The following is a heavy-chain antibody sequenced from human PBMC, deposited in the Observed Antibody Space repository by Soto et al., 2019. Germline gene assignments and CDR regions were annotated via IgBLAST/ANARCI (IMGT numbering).Heavy chain of an antibody. CDR3: AKNNARSGYYY. V-gene: IGHV3-30*18. CDR1: GFTFSSYG. CDR2: ISYDGSNK. D-gene: IGHD3-22*01. J-gene: IGHJ4*02. Sequence: QVQLVESGGGVVQPGRSLRLSCAASGFTFSSYGRHWVRQAPGKGLEWVAVISYDGSNKYYADSVKGRFTISRDNSKNTLYLQMNRLRAEDTAVYYCAKNNARSGYYYWGQGTLVTVSS.